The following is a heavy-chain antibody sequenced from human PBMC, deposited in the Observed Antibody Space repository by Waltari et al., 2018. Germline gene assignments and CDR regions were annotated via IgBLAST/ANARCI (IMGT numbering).Heavy chain of an antibody. J-gene: IGHJ4*02. D-gene: IGHD2-2*03. V-gene: IGHV4-4*07. CDR3: AREYQGMDY. CDR2: IHTSGST. Sequence: QVQLQESGPGLVKPSETLSLTCTVSGCSISGYYWSWIRPPAGKGLEWIGHIHTSGSTNYNPSLKSRVTMSVDTSRNQFSLKLSSVTAADTAVYYCAREYQGMDYWGPGTLVIVSS. CDR1: GCSISGYY.